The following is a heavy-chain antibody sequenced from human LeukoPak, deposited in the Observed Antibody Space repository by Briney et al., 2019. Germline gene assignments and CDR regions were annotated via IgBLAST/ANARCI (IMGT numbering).Heavy chain of an antibody. CDR2: ISGSGGST. Sequence: PGGSLRLSCAASGFTFTSYAMSWVRQAPGKGLEWVSAISGSGGSTYYADSVKGRFTISRDNSKNTLYLQMNSLRAEDTAVYYCAKDRERDYYDSSGYHRFDPWGQGTLVTVSS. D-gene: IGHD3-22*01. CDR1: GFTFTSYA. CDR3: AKDRERDYYDSSGYHRFDP. V-gene: IGHV3-23*01. J-gene: IGHJ5*02.